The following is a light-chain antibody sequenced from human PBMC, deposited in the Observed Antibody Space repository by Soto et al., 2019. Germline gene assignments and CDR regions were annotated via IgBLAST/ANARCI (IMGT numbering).Light chain of an antibody. CDR1: QSVTSSY. V-gene: IGKV3-20*01. CDR3: QQYVTSVLT. Sequence: EIVLTQSPGTLSLSPGEGATLSCRASQSVTSSYLAWYQQKPGQAPGLLIYGASSRATGIPDRFSGSGSGTDFTLTISRLEPEDFALYYCQQYVTSVLTFGGGTKVEIK. CDR2: GAS. J-gene: IGKJ4*01.